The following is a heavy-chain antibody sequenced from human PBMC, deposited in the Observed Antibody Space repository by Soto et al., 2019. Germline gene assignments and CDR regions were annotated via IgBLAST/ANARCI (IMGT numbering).Heavy chain of an antibody. CDR2: INAGNGNT. CDR1: GYTFTCYA. J-gene: IGHJ5*02. V-gene: IGHV1-3*01. CDR3: ARGYGGPIGWFDP. D-gene: IGHD3-16*01. Sequence: QVQLVQSGAEVKKPGASVKVSCKASGYTFTCYAMHWVRQAPGQRLEWMGWINAGNGNTKYSQKFQGRVTITRDTSASTAYMELSSLRSEDTAVYYCARGYGGPIGWFDPWGQGTLVTVSS.